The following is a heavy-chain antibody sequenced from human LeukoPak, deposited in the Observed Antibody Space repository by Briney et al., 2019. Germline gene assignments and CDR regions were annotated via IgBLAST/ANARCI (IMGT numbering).Heavy chain of an antibody. J-gene: IGHJ5*02. Sequence: ASVKVSCKASGYTFIDYYMHWVRQAPGQGLEWMGVINPSGGSTRYAQKFQGRVTMTRDMSTSTVDMELSSLRSEDTAVYYCARDGCSSTTNCDENNWFDPWGQGTLVIVSS. V-gene: IGHV1-46*01. CDR3: ARDGCSSTTNCDENNWFDP. CDR2: INPSGGST. D-gene: IGHD2/OR15-2a*01. CDR1: GYTFIDYY.